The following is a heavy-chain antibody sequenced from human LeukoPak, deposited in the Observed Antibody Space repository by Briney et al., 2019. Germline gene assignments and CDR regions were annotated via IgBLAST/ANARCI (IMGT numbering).Heavy chain of an antibody. CDR3: AKLGAIAVAGTAFDI. J-gene: IGHJ3*02. CDR1: GFTFSSYS. V-gene: IGHV3-21*01. D-gene: IGHD6-19*01. Sequence: GGSLRLSCAASGFTFSSYSMNWVRQAPGKGLEWVSSISSSSSYIYYADSVKGRFTISRDNSKNTLYLQMNSLRAEDTAVYYCAKLGAIAVAGTAFDIWGQGTMVTVSS. CDR2: ISSSSSYI.